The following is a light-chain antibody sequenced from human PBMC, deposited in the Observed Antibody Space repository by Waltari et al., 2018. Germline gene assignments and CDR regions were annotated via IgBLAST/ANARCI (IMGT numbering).Light chain of an antibody. V-gene: IGKV1-27*01. J-gene: IGKJ4*01. Sequence: DIQMTQPPSSPSSSVGDRVTITCRASQGISNYLAWYQQKPGKVPKLLIYAASTLQSGVPSRFSGSGSGTDFTLTISSLQPEDVATYYCQKYNSAPLFGGGTKVEIK. CDR3: QKYNSAPL. CDR1: QGISNY. CDR2: AAS.